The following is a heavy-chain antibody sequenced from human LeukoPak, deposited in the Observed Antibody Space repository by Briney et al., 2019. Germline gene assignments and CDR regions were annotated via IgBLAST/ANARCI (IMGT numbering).Heavy chain of an antibody. J-gene: IGHJ4*02. Sequence: TSETLSLTCTVSGGSISSSSYYWGWIRQPPGKGLEWIGSIYYSGSTYYNPSLKSRVTISVDTSKNQFSLKLSSVTAADTAVYHCARHVGHWSFDSSYYFDYWGQGTLVTVSS. V-gene: IGHV4-39*01. CDR1: GGSISSSSYY. CDR3: ARHVGHWSFDSSYYFDY. D-gene: IGHD4-11*01. CDR2: IYYSGST.